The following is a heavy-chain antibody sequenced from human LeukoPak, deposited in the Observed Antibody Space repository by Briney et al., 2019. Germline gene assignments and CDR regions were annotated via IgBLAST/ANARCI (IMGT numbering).Heavy chain of an antibody. Sequence: ASVKVSCMASGYTFTDYHIHWVRQAPGQGLEWPGWINPKKGDTGYSERIEGRVTMTRDTSISTVYMELRSLTSDDAAVYYCARDAGPAFGGAFDLWGLGTLVTVSS. D-gene: IGHD3-3*01. CDR1: GYTFTDYH. V-gene: IGHV1-2*02. CDR3: ARDAGPAFGGAFDL. CDR2: INPKKGDT. J-gene: IGHJ4*02.